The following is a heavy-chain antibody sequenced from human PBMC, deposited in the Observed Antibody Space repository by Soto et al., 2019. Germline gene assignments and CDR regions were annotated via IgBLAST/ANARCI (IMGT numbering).Heavy chain of an antibody. J-gene: IGHJ3*02. Sequence: QVQLQQWGAGLLKPSETLSLTCAVYGGSFSGYYWSWIRQPPGKGLEWIGEINHSGSTNYNPSLQSRVTISVDTSKNQFSLKLSSVTAADTAVYYCACGYYYDSSGYEAPRIAFDIWGQGTMVTVSS. CDR2: INHSGST. D-gene: IGHD3-22*01. CDR1: GGSFSGYY. V-gene: IGHV4-34*01. CDR3: ACGYYYDSSGYEAPRIAFDI.